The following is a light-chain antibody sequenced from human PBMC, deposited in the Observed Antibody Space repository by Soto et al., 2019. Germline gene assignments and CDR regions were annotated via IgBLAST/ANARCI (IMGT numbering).Light chain of an antibody. CDR1: SSDVGGYNH. Sequence: QTFLTRPASVSGSPGQSITISCTGTSSDVGGYNHVSWYQIHPGKAPKLIIYEVTSRPSGVSYRFSGSKSGNSASLTISGLQAEDEADYYCSSYASSSSYVFGGGTKVTVL. J-gene: IGLJ1*01. CDR3: SSYASSSSYV. CDR2: EVT. V-gene: IGLV2-14*01.